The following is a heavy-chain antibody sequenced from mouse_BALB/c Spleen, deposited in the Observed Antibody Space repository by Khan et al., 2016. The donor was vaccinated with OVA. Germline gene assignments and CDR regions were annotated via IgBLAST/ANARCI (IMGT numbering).Heavy chain of an antibody. Sequence: EVQLQESGPGLVKPSQSLSLTCTVTGYSITSGYGWNWIRQFPGNKLEWMGYISYSGSTNYNPSLKSRISITRATSKNQFFLLLNSVTTEYTATYYCARTARIKYWGQGTTLTVSS. V-gene: IGHV3-2*02. CDR1: GYSITSGYG. D-gene: IGHD1-2*01. CDR2: ISYSGST. CDR3: ARTARIKY. J-gene: IGHJ2*01.